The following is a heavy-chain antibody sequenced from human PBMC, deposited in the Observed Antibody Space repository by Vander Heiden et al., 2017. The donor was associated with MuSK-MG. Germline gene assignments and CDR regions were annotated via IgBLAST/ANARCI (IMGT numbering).Heavy chain of an antibody. V-gene: IGHV1-69*04. CDR2: IMPSLGIA. J-gene: IGHJ5*02. D-gene: IGHD2-2*01. CDR3: ARAQCSSTSCYAYNWFDP. Sequence: QVQLVQSGAAVNKPGSSVKVSCKASGRTFCSYAISWVRQAPGKGLEWMGRIMPSLGIANYAQKFQGRVTITADKSTSTAYMEMSSLRAEDTAVYYCARAQCSSTSCYAYNWFDPWGQGTLVTVSS. CDR1: GRTFCSYA.